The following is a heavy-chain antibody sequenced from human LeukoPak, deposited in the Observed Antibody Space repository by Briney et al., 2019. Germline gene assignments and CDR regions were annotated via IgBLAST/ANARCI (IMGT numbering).Heavy chain of an antibody. D-gene: IGHD6-19*01. J-gene: IGHJ4*02. V-gene: IGHV1-8*01. CDR1: GYTFTSYD. CDR2: MNPNSGNT. Sequence: ASVKVSCKASGYTFTSYDINWVRQATGQGLEWMGWMNPNSGNTGYAQKFQGRVTMTRNTSISTAYMELSSLRSEDTAVYYCARGRYSSGWSGTQGGDYWGQGTLVTVSS. CDR3: ARGRYSSGWSGTQGGDY.